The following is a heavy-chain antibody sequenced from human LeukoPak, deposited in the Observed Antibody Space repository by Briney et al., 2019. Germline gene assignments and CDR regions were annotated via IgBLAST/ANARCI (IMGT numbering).Heavy chain of an antibody. D-gene: IGHD7-27*01. V-gene: IGHV1-24*01. CDR2: FDPEDGET. CDR1: GHTLTELS. Sequence: ASVKVSCKVSGHTLTELSMHWVRQAPGKGPDWMGGFDPEDGETVYAQKFQVRVTMTADPSTDTAYMELSSLRSEDTAVYYCATPPGRLRGRVAWGLFDYWGQGTLVIVSS. CDR3: ATPPGRLRGRVAWGLFDY. J-gene: IGHJ4*02.